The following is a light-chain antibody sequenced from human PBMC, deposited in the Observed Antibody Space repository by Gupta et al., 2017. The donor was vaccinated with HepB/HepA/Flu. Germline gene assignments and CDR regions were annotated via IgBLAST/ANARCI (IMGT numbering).Light chain of an antibody. Sequence: QSVLTQPPSVSGAPGQRVTISCTGSSSNIGAGFAVHWYQQLPGTAPKLLISDNINRPSGVPDRFSGSKSGTSASLAITGLQVEDDANYYCQSYDGNLSGRVVFGGGTKVTVL. CDR2: DNI. CDR3: QSYDGNLSGRVV. CDR1: SSNIGAGFA. J-gene: IGLJ2*01. V-gene: IGLV1-40*01.